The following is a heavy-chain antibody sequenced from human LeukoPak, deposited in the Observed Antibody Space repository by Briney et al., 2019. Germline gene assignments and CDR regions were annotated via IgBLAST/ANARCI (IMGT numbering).Heavy chain of an antibody. CDR2: ISSSGSTI. J-gene: IGHJ3*02. CDR3: ARSPPEYAFDI. CDR1: GFTFSDYY. V-gene: IGHV3-11*04. Sequence: GGSLRLSCAASGFTFSDYYMSWIRQAPGKGLEWVSYISSSGSTIYYADSVKGRFTISRDNSKNTLYLQMNSLRAEDTAVYYCARSPPEYAFDIWGQGTMVTVSS.